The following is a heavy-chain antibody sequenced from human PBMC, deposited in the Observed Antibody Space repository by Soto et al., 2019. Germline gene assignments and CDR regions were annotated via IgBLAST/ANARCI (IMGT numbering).Heavy chain of an antibody. CDR3: ARDRGGYDRLYYYHGMDV. CDR1: GFTFGSFQ. D-gene: IGHD5-12*01. CDR2: ISGSGDTI. J-gene: IGHJ6*02. Sequence: PGGSLRLSCEASGFTFGSFQMNWVRQAPGRGLEWISHISGSGDTIYYADSVKGRFTISRENAKDSLALQMNSLRAEDTGVYYCARDRGGYDRLYYYHGMDVWGQGTTVTVS. V-gene: IGHV3-48*03.